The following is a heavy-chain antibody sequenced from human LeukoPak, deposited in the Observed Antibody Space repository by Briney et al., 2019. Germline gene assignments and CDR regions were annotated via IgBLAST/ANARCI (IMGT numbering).Heavy chain of an antibody. D-gene: IGHD2-2*01. V-gene: IGHV1-18*01. CDR1: GYTFTSYG. CDR2: ISAYNGNT. J-gene: IGHJ6*03. CDR3: ARGPRYCSSTSCLFYYYYYMDV. Sequence: ASVKVSCKASGYTFTSYGISWVRQAPGQGLEWMGWISAYNGNTNYAQKLQGRVTMTTDTSTSTAYMELSSLRSEDTAVYYCARGPRYCSSTSCLFYYYYYMDVWGKGTTVTVSS.